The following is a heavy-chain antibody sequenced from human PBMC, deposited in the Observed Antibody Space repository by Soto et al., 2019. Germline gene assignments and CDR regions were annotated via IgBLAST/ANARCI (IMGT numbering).Heavy chain of an antibody. Sequence: GGSLRLSCATSGFTFNTYAMSWVRQSPGKGPEWVSSISGSGSFTYYADSVRGRFSISRDTSRNTVYLRMNSLRVDDTAVYYCAKEGRYYYDSSGEFDHWGQGALVTVSS. CDR3: AKEGRYYYDSSGEFDH. CDR1: GFTFNTYA. V-gene: IGHV3-23*01. CDR2: ISGSGSFT. J-gene: IGHJ4*02. D-gene: IGHD3-22*01.